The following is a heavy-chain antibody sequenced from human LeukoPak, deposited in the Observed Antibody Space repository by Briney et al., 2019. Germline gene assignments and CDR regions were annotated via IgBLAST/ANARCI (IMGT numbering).Heavy chain of an antibody. V-gene: IGHV4-59*12. CDR2: IYYSGST. Sequence: SETLSLTCTVSGGSISSYYWSWIRQPPGKGLEWIGYIYYSGSTNYNPSLKSRVTISVDTSKNQFSLKLSSVTAADTAVYYCAREWNDGFDYWGQGTLVTVSS. CDR3: AREWNDGFDY. J-gene: IGHJ4*02. D-gene: IGHD1-1*01. CDR1: GGSISSYY.